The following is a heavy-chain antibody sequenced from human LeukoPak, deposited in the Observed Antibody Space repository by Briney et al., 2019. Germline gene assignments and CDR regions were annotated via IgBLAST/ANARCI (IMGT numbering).Heavy chain of an antibody. J-gene: IGHJ5*02. CDR2: IYYSGST. CDR3: ARLSIVVVPAAISVFDP. Sequence: SETLSLTCTVSGGSISSSSYYWGWIRQPPGKGLEWIGSIYYSGSTYYNPSLKSRVTISVDTSKNQFSLKLSSVTAADTAVYYCARLSIVVVPAAISVFDPWGQGTLVTVSS. V-gene: IGHV4-39*01. CDR1: GGSISSSSYY. D-gene: IGHD2-2*02.